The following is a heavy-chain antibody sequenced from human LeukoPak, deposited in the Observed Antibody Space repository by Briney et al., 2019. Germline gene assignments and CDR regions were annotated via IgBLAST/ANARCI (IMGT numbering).Heavy chain of an antibody. Sequence: GASVKVSCKASGYTFTSYGISWVRQAPGQGLEWMGWISAYNGNTNYAQKLQGRVTMTTDTSTSTAYMELRSLRSDDAAVYYCARPDQYYYYGMDVWAKGPRSPSP. CDR1: GYTFTSYG. CDR3: ARPDQYYYYGMDV. V-gene: IGHV1-18*01. D-gene: IGHD1-14*01. J-gene: IGHJ6*02. CDR2: ISAYNGNT.